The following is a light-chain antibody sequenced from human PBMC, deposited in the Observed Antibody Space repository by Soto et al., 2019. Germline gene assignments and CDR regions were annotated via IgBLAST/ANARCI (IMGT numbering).Light chain of an antibody. J-gene: IGKJ1*01. V-gene: IGKV4-1*01. CDR3: QQYYSSPPRT. CDR1: QSVLYNSNNKNY. Sequence: DIVMTQSPDSLAVSLGERATINCKSSQSVLYNSNNKNYLAWYQQKPGQPPKLLIYWASTRESGVPDRFSGSGSGTDFTLTISSLRAEDVAVYYCQQYYSSPPRTFGQGTKVEVK. CDR2: WAS.